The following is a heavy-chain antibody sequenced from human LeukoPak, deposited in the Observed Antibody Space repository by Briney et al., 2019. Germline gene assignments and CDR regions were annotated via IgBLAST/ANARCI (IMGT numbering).Heavy chain of an antibody. CDR3: AKDLRSRIAAAGAPDY. CDR1: GFTVSSNY. CDR2: IYSGGST. V-gene: IGHV3-66*01. D-gene: IGHD6-13*01. J-gene: IGHJ4*02. Sequence: GGSLRLSCAASGFTVSSNYMSWVRQAPGKGLEWVSVIYSGGSTYYADSVKGRFTISRDNSKNTLYLQMNGLRAEDTAVYYCAKDLRSRIAAAGAPDYWGQGTLVTVSS.